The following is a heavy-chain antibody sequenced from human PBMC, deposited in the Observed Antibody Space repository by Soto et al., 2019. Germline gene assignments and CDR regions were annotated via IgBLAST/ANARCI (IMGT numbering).Heavy chain of an antibody. CDR2: IYYSGST. CDR1: GGSISSYY. V-gene: IGHV4-59*01. D-gene: IGHD3-10*01. CDR3: ARGGGAAMVRGVLH. J-gene: IGHJ4*02. Sequence: QVQLQESGPGLVKPSETLSLTCTVSGGSISSYYWSWIRQPPGKGLEWIGYIYYSGSTNYNPSLKSRVTISVDTSKNQFPLKRSSVTAADTAVYYWARGGGAAMVRGVLHWGQGTLVTVSS.